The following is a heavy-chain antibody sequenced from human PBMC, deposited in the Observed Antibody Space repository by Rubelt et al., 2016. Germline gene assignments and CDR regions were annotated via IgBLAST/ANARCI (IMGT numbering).Heavy chain of an antibody. V-gene: IGHV1-8*01. CDR3: ARMGFNYYGSGPRTGLSDY. Sequence: GAEVKKPGASVKVSCKASGYTFTSYDINWVRQATGQGLEWMGWMNPNSGNTGYAQKFQGRVTMTRNTSISTAYMELSSLRSEDTAVYYCARMGFNYYGSGPRTGLSDYWGQGTLVTVSS. J-gene: IGHJ4*02. CDR1: GYTFTSYD. D-gene: IGHD3-10*01. CDR2: MNPNSGNT.